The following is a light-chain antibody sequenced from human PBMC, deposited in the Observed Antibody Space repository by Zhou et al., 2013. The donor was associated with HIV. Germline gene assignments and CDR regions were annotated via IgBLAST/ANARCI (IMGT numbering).Light chain of an antibody. Sequence: DIQMTQSPSTLSASVGDKVTITCRASQSINYWLAWYQQKPGKAPKLLIYKASNLESGVPSRFSGSGSGTDFSLTISSLQPDDFATYYCQQCNSYSLGTFGQGTKVEIK. CDR1: QSINYW. CDR2: KAS. CDR3: QQCNSYSLGT. V-gene: IGKV1-5*03. J-gene: IGKJ1*01.